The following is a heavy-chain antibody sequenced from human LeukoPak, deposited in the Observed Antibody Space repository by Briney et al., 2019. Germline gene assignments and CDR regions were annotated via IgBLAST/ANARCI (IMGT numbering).Heavy chain of an antibody. CDR2: ISSSSNTI. J-gene: IGHJ4*02. CDR1: GLTFSSYS. CDR3: ARAVTVVTRGGLVFDY. Sequence: PGGTLRLSCAATGLTFSSYSMNWVSQAPGKGLEWASYISSSSNTIYYADSVKGRFTISRDNAKNSLFLQMNSLRDEDTSVYYCARAVTVVTRGGLVFDYWGQGTLVTVSS. V-gene: IGHV3-48*02. D-gene: IGHD2-21*02.